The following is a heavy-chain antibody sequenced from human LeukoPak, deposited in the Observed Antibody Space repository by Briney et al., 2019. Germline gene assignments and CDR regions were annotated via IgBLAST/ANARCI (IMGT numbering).Heavy chain of an antibody. Sequence: SETLSLTCTISGGSISGYYWSWMRQPAGKGLDWIGRMYSSGLTDYNPSLKRRATMSLDTSKNQFSLKLSSATAADTAMYYCARVYCSGGNCFHFDYWGQGTLVTVSS. D-gene: IGHD2-15*01. CDR3: ARVYCSGGNCFHFDY. CDR2: MYSSGLT. V-gene: IGHV4-4*07. J-gene: IGHJ4*02. CDR1: GGSISGYY.